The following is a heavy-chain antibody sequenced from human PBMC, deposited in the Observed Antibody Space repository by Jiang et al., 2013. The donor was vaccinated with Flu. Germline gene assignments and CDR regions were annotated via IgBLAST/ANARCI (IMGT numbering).Heavy chain of an antibody. CDR3: TRMSGDPHYSYYMKV. CDR2: IIGSGGST. CDR1: GFTFSNFA. D-gene: IGHD2-21*02. V-gene: IGHV3-23*01. Sequence: VQLLESGGGLVQPGGSLRLSCAASGFTFSNFAMSWVRQAPGKGLEWVSGIIGSGGSTYYAGSVRGRFTISRDNSKNTLSLQMNSLRAEDTALYYCTRMSGDPHYSYYMKVWGKGTTVTVSS. J-gene: IGHJ6*03.